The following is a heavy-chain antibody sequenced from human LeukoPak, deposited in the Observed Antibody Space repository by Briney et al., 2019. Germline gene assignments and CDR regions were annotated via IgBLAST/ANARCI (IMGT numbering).Heavy chain of an antibody. CDR2: MNPNSGNT. CDR1: GYTFTSYD. Sequence: GASVKVSCKASGYTFTSYDINWVRQATGQGLEWMGWMNPNSGNTGYAQKFQGRVTMTRNTSISTAYMELSSLRSEDTAVYYCARWGWFGVYYYYYYMDVWAKGPRSPSP. CDR3: ARWGWFGVYYYYYYMDV. J-gene: IGHJ6*03. V-gene: IGHV1-8*01. D-gene: IGHD3-10*01.